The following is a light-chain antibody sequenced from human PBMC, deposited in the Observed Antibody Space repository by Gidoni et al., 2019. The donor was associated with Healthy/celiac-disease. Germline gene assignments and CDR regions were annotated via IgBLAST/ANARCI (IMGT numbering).Light chain of an antibody. CDR2: LGF. J-gene: IGKJ2*01. V-gene: IGKV2-28*01. CDR1: QSLLHSNGYNY. Sequence: IVMTQSPLSLLVTPGEPASITCRSSQSLLHSNGYNYLDWYLQKPGQSPQPLNYLGFNRASGVPDRFSGSGSGTDFTLKSSRVEAEDVGVYYCMQALQTPYTFGQGTKLEIK. CDR3: MQALQTPYT.